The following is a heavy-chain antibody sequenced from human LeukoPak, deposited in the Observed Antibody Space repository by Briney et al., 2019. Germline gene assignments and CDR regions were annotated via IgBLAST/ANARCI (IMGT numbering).Heavy chain of an antibody. CDR3: ARAPRYYYGSGSSGY. CDR2: MNPNSGNT. CDR1: GYTFTRYD. J-gene: IGHJ4*02. D-gene: IGHD3-10*01. Sequence: ASVKVSCKASGYTFTRYDINWVRQATGQGLVWMGWMNPNSGNTGYAQKFQGRVTMTRNTSISTAYMELSSLRSEDTAVYYCARAPRYYYGSGSSGYWGQGTLVTVSS. V-gene: IGHV1-8*01.